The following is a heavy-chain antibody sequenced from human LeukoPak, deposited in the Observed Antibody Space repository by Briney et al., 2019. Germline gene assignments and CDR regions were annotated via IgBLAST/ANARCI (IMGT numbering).Heavy chain of an antibody. Sequence: ASVKVSCKVSGYTLTELSMHWVRQAPGKGLEWMGGFDPEDGETIYAQKFQGRVTMTEDTSTDTAYMELSSLRSEDTAVYYCATVKIVRGYYGMDVWGQGTTVTVSS. J-gene: IGHJ6*02. CDR2: FDPEDGET. V-gene: IGHV1-24*01. CDR1: GYTLTELS. CDR3: ATVKIVRGYYGMDV. D-gene: IGHD1-26*01.